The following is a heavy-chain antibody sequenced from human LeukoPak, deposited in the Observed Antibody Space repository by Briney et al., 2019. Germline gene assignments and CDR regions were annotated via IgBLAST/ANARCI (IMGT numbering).Heavy chain of an antibody. Sequence: GGSLRLSCAASGFTFSSYTMSWVRQAPGKGLEWVSAISGSGGSTYYADSVKGRFTISRDNSKNTLYLQMNSLRAEDTAVYYCAKDEDYGDFWDAFDIWGQGTMVTVSS. V-gene: IGHV3-23*01. J-gene: IGHJ3*02. CDR1: GFTFSSYT. CDR3: AKDEDYGDFWDAFDI. D-gene: IGHD4-17*01. CDR2: ISGSGGST.